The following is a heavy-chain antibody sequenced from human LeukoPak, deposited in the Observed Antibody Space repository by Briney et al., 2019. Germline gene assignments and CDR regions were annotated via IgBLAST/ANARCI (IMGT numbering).Heavy chain of an antibody. J-gene: IGHJ5*02. Sequence: ASVKVSCKASGYTFSVHYIHWVRQAPGQGLEWMGWINPNSGGTNYAQKFQGRVTMTRDTSISTAYMELSRLRSDDTAVYYCARAQQLVLSGWFDPWGQGTLVTVSS. V-gene: IGHV1-2*02. CDR1: GYTFSVHY. CDR2: INPNSGGT. D-gene: IGHD6-13*01. CDR3: ARAQQLVLSGWFDP.